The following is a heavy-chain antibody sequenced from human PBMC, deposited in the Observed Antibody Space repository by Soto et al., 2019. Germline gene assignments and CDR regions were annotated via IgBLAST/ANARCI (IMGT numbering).Heavy chain of an antibody. D-gene: IGHD2-2*03. CDR2: IYSSENT. J-gene: IGHJ6*02. CDR3: ARLNGYCISTNCHGYYGMDV. CDR1: GGSLTRYS. Sequence: SETLSLTCTVSGGSLTRYSWGWIRQSPGKGLEWIGTIYSSENTYYNPSLLSRVTISVDTSKNEFSLRLGSVTAADTAVYYCARLNGYCISTNCHGYYGMDVWGQGTTVPVSS. V-gene: IGHV4-39*01.